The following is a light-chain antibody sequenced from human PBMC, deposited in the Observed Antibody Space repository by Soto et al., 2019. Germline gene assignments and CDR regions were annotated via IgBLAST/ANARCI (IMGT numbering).Light chain of an antibody. J-gene: IGLJ3*02. Sequence: QSALTQPASVSGSPGQSITISCTGTSSDVGGYNYVSWYQQHPGKAPKLRIYDVSNRPSGVSNRFSGYKSGNTAYLTISGLQDEDEADYYCSSYTSSSTPRVFGGGTKLTVL. CDR2: DVS. V-gene: IGLV2-14*01. CDR3: SSYTSSSTPRV. CDR1: SSDVGGYNY.